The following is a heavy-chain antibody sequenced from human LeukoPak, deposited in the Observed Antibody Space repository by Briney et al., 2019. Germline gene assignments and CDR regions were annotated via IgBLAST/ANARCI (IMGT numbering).Heavy chain of an antibody. D-gene: IGHD5-18*01. Sequence: PGGSLRLSCAASGFTFSDYYMSWVRQAPGKGLEWVSGISWNSGSIGYADSVKGRFTISRDNAKNSLYLQMNSLRAEDMALYYCAKDKGYSYGQGHSGFDYWGQGTLVTVSS. V-gene: IGHV3-9*03. J-gene: IGHJ4*02. CDR2: ISWNSGSI. CDR1: GFTFSDYY. CDR3: AKDKGYSYGQGHSGFDY.